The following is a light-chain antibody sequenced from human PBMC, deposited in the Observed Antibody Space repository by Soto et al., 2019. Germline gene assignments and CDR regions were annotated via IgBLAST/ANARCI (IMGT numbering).Light chain of an antibody. CDR2: EVS. V-gene: IGLV2-14*01. J-gene: IGLJ1*01. CDR3: GSYTGSIYV. CDR1: SSDVGGYKF. Sequence: QSVLTQPASVSGSPGQSITISCTGTSSDVGGYKFVSWYQQHPGKAPKLMIYEVSNRPSGVSSRFSGSKSGNTASLTISGLQAEVEADYYCGSYTGSIYVFGPGTRSPS.